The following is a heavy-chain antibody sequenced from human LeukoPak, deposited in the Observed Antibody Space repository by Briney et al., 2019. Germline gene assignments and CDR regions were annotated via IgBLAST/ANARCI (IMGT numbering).Heavy chain of an antibody. CDR3: AISGGYWAWAH. Sequence: GGSLRLSCAASGFTFSSYWMSWVRQAPGKGLEWVANIKKDGSEKYYVDSVKGRFTISRDNAKTSLYLQMNSLRAEDTAVYYCAISGGYWAWAHWGQGTLVTVSS. CDR1: GFTFSSYW. V-gene: IGHV3-7*03. J-gene: IGHJ4*02. D-gene: IGHD1-26*01. CDR2: IKKDGSEK.